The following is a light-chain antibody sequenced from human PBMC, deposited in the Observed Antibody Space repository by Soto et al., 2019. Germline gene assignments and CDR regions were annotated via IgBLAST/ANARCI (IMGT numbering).Light chain of an antibody. V-gene: IGLV1-44*01. CDR3: AAWDDRLNGYV. J-gene: IGLJ1*01. Sequence: QSVLTQPASASGTPGQRVTISCSGTLSNIGSNTVNWYRLLPGTAPELLMYSNNQRPSGVPGRFSASKSGTSASLAISGLQSEDESDYYCAAWDDRLNGYVLGTGTKVTVL. CDR2: SNN. CDR1: LSNIGSNT.